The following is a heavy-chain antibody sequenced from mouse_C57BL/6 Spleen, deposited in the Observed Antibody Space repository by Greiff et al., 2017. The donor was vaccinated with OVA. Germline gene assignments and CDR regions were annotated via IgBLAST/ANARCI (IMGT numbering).Heavy chain of an antibody. V-gene: IGHV6-3*01. Sequence: EVQLVESGGGLVQPGGSMKLSRVASGFTFSNYWMNWVRQSPEKGLEWVAQIRLKSDNYATHYAESVKGRFTISRDDSKSSVYLQMNNLRAEDTGIYYCTVPPITTVVEYYFDYWGQGTTLTVSS. CDR2: IRLKSDNYAT. J-gene: IGHJ2*01. CDR1: GFTFSNYW. CDR3: TVPPITTVVEYYFDY. D-gene: IGHD1-1*01.